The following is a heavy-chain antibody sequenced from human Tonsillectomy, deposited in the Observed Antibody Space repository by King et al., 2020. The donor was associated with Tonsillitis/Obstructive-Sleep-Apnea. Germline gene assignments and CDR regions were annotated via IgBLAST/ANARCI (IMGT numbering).Heavy chain of an antibody. CDR1: GYSFTNYW. Sequence: VQLVQSGAEVKKPGESLKISCKGSGYSFTNYWIGWVRQMPGKGLEWMGIIYPDDSDIRYSPPFQGQVTTSADKSISTAYLQWSSLKASDTAMYYCARPSAGIVAAGVSWGQGTLVTVSS. CDR3: ARPSAGIVAAGVS. V-gene: IGHV5-51*03. CDR2: IYPDDSDI. J-gene: IGHJ5*02. D-gene: IGHD6-13*01.